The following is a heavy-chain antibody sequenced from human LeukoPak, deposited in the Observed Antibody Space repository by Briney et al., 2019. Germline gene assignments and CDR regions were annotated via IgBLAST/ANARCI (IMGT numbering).Heavy chain of an antibody. Sequence: PGGSLRLSCAASGFTFDDYAMHWVRQAPGKGLEWVSLISGDGGSTYYADPVKGRFTISRDNSKNSLYLQMNSLRTEDTALYYCEKDRGDTVRVIFEIWGQGTMVTVFS. J-gene: IGHJ3*02. CDR1: GFTFDDYA. D-gene: IGHD5-18*01. V-gene: IGHV3-43*02. CDR3: EKDRGDTVRVIFEI. CDR2: ISGDGGST.